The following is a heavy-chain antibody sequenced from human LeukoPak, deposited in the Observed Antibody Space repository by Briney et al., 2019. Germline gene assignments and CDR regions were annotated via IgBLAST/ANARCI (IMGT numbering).Heavy chain of an antibody. D-gene: IGHD2-21*02. Sequence: GGSLRLSCAASGFTFSTYSMNWVRQAPGKGLEWVSSISSSSSYIYYADSVKGRFTISRDNAKNSLYLQMNSLRAEDTAVYYCATEKPDYYMDVWGQGTLVTVSS. CDR2: ISSSSSYI. CDR1: GFTFSTYS. V-gene: IGHV3-21*01. J-gene: IGHJ4*02. CDR3: ATEKPDYYMDV.